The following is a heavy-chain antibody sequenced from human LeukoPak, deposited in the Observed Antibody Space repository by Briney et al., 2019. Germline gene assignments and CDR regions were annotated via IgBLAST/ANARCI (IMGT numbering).Heavy chain of an antibody. CDR1: GFTFDDYG. D-gene: IGHD5-18*01. J-gene: IGHJ5*02. CDR2: INWNGGST. CDR3: ARDRGVDTAMVNWFDP. Sequence: GGSLRLSCAASGFTFDDYGMSWVRRAPGKGLEWVSGINWNGGSTGYADSVKGRFTISRDNAKNSLYLQMNSLRAEDTALYYCARDRGVDTAMVNWFDPWGQGTLVTVSS. V-gene: IGHV3-20*04.